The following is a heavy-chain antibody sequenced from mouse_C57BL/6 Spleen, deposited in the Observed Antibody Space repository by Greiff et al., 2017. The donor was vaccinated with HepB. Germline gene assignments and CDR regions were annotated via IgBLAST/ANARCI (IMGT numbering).Heavy chain of an antibody. CDR2: ISSGGSYT. CDR3: ASYDYDALDY. D-gene: IGHD2-4*01. CDR1: GFTFSSYG. Sequence: EVQGVESGGDLVKPGGSLKLSCAASGFTFSSYGMSWVRQTPDKRLEWVATISSGGSYTYYPDSVKGRFTISRDNAKNTLYLQMSSLKSEDTAMYYCASYDYDALDYWGQGTTLTVSS. J-gene: IGHJ2*01. V-gene: IGHV5-6*01.